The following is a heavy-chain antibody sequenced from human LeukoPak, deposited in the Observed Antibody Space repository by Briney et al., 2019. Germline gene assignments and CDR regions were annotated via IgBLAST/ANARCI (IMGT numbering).Heavy chain of an antibody. Sequence: ASVKVPCKISGYTLNDISVHWVRQPPGKGLEWMGGVDPDDGQRVYAQRFQGRVTMTEDTSTNTAYMGLGRLRSEDTAVYFCAAVSGHYTLLDAWGQGALVTVST. D-gene: IGHD4-11*01. CDR2: VDPDDGQR. CDR3: AAVSGHYTLLDA. V-gene: IGHV1-24*01. J-gene: IGHJ5*02. CDR1: GYTLNDIS.